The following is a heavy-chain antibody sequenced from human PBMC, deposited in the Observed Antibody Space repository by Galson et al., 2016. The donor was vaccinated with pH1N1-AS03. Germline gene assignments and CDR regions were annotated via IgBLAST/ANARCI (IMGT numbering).Heavy chain of an antibody. Sequence: LRLSCAASGFSFSTTWMTWVRQAPGKGLAFVANIKEDGSVRNYAGSVKGRFIISRDNAQNSLYLQMNSLGVEDTALYYCVRDPFFSSFDIWGQGTVVTVSS. V-gene: IGHV3-7*01. J-gene: IGHJ3*02. CDR2: IKEDGSVR. CDR3: VRDPFFSSFDI. CDR1: GFSFSTTW.